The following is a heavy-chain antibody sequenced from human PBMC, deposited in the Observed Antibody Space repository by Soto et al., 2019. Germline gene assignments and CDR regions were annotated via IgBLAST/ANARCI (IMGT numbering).Heavy chain of an antibody. J-gene: IGHJ3*02. CDR2: ISYDGSNK. CDR3: AKADVVPAADDAFDI. CDR1: GFTFSSYG. Sequence: PGGSLRLSCAASGFTFSSYGMHWVRQAPGKGLEWVAVISYDGSNKYYADSVKGRFTISGDNSKNTLYLQMNSLRAEDTAVYYCAKADVVPAADDAFDIWGQGTMVTVSS. D-gene: IGHD2-2*01. V-gene: IGHV3-30*18.